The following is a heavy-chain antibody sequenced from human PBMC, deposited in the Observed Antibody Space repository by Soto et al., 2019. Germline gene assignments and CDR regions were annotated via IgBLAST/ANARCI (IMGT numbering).Heavy chain of an antibody. CDR1: GFTFSSYA. Sequence: EVQLLESGGGLVQPRGSLRLSCAASGFTFSSYAMSWVRQAPGKGLEWVSAISGSGGSTYYADSVKGRFTISRDNSKNTLYLQMNSLRAEDTAVYYCAKGGLTIFGVVIHYYYGMDVWGQGTTVTVSS. CDR3: AKGGLTIFGVVIHYYYGMDV. V-gene: IGHV3-23*01. CDR2: ISGSGGST. D-gene: IGHD3-3*01. J-gene: IGHJ6*02.